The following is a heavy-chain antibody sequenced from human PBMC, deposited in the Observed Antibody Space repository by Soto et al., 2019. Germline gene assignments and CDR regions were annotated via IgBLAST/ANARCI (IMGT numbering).Heavy chain of an antibody. J-gene: IGHJ4*02. CDR2: FDPEGGGT. CDR1: GYTLTELS. D-gene: IGHD3-22*01. Sequence: ASVKVSCKVSGYTLTELSMHWVRQAPGKGLEWMGIFDPEGGGTSYAQKFQGRVTMTRDTSTSTAYMELSSLRSEDTAVYYCARDRLGEYYYDSSGYSEFDYWGQGTLVTVS. V-gene: IGHV1-24*01. CDR3: ARDRLGEYYYDSSGYSEFDY.